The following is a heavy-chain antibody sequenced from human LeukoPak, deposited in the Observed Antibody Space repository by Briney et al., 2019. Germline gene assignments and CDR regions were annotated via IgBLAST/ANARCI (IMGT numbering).Heavy chain of an antibody. V-gene: IGHV4-59*01. CDR2: VFYSGRT. J-gene: IGHJ4*02. Sequence: SETLSLTCTVSGGSISSYYWSWIRQPPGKGLEWIGYVFYSGRTDHNPSLKSRLTISVDTSKNQFSLKLSSVTAADTAVYYCARTRGVPYSDYLNGYWGQGTLVTVSS. D-gene: IGHD4-11*01. CDR3: ARTRGVPYSDYLNGY. CDR1: GGSISSYY.